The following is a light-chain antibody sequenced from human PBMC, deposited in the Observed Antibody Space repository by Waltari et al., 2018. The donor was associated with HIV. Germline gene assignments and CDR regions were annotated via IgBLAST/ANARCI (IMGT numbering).Light chain of an antibody. J-gene: IGLJ2*01. CDR3: CSYAGSRIHVI. CDR2: EVT. V-gene: IGLV2-23*02. Sequence: QSALTQPASASGPLGQSITLFCTGTSCEVGSYNLVSWYQQHPGEAPKLMIYEVTKRPSGIASRFSGSKSGNTASLTISGLQAEDEANYYCCSYAGSRIHVIFGGGTKLTVL. CDR1: SCEVGSYNL.